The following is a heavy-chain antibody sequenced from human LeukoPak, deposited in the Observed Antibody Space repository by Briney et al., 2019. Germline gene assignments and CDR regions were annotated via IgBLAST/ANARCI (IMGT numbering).Heavy chain of an antibody. J-gene: IGHJ3*02. V-gene: IGHV1-69*06. D-gene: IGHD3-22*01. Sequence: SVKVSCKASGYTFTGYYMHWVRQAPGQGLEWMGGIIPIFGTANYAQKFQGRVTITADKSTSTAYMELSSLRSEDTAVYYCARPLLTYYYDSSGLDAFDIWGQGTMVTVSS. CDR3: ARPLLTYYYDSSGLDAFDI. CDR1: GYTFTGYY. CDR2: IIPIFGTA.